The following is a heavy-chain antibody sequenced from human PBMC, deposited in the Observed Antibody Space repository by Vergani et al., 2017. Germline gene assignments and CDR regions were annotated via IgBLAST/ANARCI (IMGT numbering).Heavy chain of an antibody. D-gene: IGHD3-10*01. CDR2: IYTSGST. J-gene: IGHJ4*02. V-gene: IGHV4-61*02. CDR1: GGSISSGSYY. Sequence: QVQLQESGPGLVKPSQTLSLTFTVSGGSISSGSYYWSWIRQPAGKGLEWIGRIYTSGSTNYHPSLKSRVTISVDTSKNQFSLKLSSVTAADTAVYYCARGGGFGEPWDYWGQGTLVTVSS. CDR3: ARGGGFGEPWDY.